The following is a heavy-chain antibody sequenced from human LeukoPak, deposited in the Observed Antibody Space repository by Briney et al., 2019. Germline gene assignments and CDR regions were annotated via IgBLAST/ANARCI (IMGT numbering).Heavy chain of an antibody. Sequence: ASVKVSCKASGYTFTGYYMHWVRQAPGQGLEWMGWINPNSGNTGYAQKFQGRVTMTRNTSISTAYMELSSLRSEDTAVYYCARADGYKNLDYWGQGTLVTVSS. J-gene: IGHJ4*02. CDR2: INPNSGNT. CDR3: ARADGYKNLDY. V-gene: IGHV1-8*02. D-gene: IGHD5-24*01. CDR1: GYTFTGYY.